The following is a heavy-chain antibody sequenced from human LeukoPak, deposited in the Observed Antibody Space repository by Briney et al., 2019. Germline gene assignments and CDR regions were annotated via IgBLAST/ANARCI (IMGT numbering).Heavy chain of an antibody. D-gene: IGHD6-13*01. CDR1: GFTFSSYG. CDR3: AKDRKDSSSWYSNYYYGMDV. J-gene: IGHJ6*02. Sequence: PGRSLRLSCAASGFTFSSYGMHWVRQAPGKGLEWVAVISYDGSNKYYADSVKGRFTISRDNSKNTPYLQMNSLRAEDTAVYYCAKDRKDSSSWYSNYYYGMDVWGQGTTVTVSS. V-gene: IGHV3-30*18. CDR2: ISYDGSNK.